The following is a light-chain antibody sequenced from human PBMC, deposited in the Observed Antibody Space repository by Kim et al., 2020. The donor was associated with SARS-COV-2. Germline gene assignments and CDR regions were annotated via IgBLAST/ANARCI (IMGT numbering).Light chain of an antibody. CDR3: QQYGSTLMA. CDR2: GAS. J-gene: IGKJ1*01. Sequence: PGERATVSCRASQSVDRTYLAWYQQKPGQAPRLLIYGASTRATGIPDRFRGSGSGTDFTLTISSLEPEDFGVYYCQQYGSTLMAFGQGTKVDIK. V-gene: IGKV3-20*01. CDR1: QSVDRTY.